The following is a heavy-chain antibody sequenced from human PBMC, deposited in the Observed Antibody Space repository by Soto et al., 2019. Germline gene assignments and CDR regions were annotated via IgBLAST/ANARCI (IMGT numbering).Heavy chain of an antibody. J-gene: IGHJ5*02. CDR1: GYTFTDYD. CDR2: ISVDNGNT. Sequence: QGQLVQSGAEVKKPGASVKVSCKASGYTFTDYDISWVRQAPGQGLEWMGWISVDNGNTKYVESLQGRVTMTTDTCSSTAYLEVRSLRSDDTAVYYWARTSVSNYNWFDPWGQGTLVAVSS. D-gene: IGHD4-4*01. CDR3: ARTSVSNYNWFDP. V-gene: IGHV1-18*01.